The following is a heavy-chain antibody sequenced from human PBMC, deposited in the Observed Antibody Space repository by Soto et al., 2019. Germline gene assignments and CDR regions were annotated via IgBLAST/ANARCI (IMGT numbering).Heavy chain of an antibody. CDR1: GGSISSSSYY. CDR2: IYYSGST. D-gene: IGHD4-17*01. J-gene: IGHJ4*02. Sequence: ASETLSLTCTVSGGSISSSSYYWGWIRQPPGKGLEWIGSIYYSGSTYYNPSLKSRVTVSVDTSKNQFSLKLSSVTAADTAVYYCARRYGASFDYWGQGTLVTVSS. CDR3: ARRYGASFDY. V-gene: IGHV4-39*07.